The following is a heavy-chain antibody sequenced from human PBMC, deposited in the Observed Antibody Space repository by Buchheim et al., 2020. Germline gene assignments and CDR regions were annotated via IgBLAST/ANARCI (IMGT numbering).Heavy chain of an antibody. CDR2: ISSSGSTI. V-gene: IGHV3-48*03. D-gene: IGHD4-17*01. CDR1: GFTFSSYE. CDR3: ASSYGDSSYYYYYGMDV. J-gene: IGHJ6*02. Sequence: EVQLVESGGGLVQPGGSLRLSCAASGFTFSSYEMNWVRQAPGKGLEWVSYISSSGSTIYYADSVKGRFTISIDNAKNSLYLQMNSLRAEDTAVYYCASSYGDSSYYYYYGMDVWGQGTT.